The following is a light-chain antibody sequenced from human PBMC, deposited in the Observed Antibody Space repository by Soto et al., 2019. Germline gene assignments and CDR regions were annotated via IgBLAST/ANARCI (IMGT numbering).Light chain of an antibody. CDR2: GAS. CDR3: QQYGSSRFT. J-gene: IGKJ3*01. V-gene: IGKV3-20*01. CDR1: QSVSSSY. Sequence: EIVLTQSPGTLSLSPGERATLSCRASQSVSSSYLAWYQQKPGQAPRLLIYGASSMATGIPDSFSGSVSGTDFSLTISRLEPEDCAVYYCQQYGSSRFTFGPGTKVHIK.